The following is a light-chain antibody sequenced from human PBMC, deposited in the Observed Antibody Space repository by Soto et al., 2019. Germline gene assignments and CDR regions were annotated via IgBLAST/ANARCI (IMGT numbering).Light chain of an antibody. CDR1: QSVSSSY. CDR2: GAS. J-gene: IGKJ5*01. CDR3: QQYGRSIT. V-gene: IGKV3-20*01. Sequence: VWTQSEGTRSLSGGEGATVSCRASQSVSSSYIAWYQQRPGQTPRVLFYGASTRATGIPDRFSASGSGTDFSLTINRLAPEDFAVYYCQQYGRSITVAQGTRVDIK.